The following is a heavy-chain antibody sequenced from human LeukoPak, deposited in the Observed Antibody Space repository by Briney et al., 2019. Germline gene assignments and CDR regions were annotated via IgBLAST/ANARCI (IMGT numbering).Heavy chain of an antibody. CDR3: ARHTGYDSSGMNWYFDL. Sequence: GGSLRLSCAASGFTFSSYNMNWVRQAPGKGVEWVSSISSSSSYIYYADSVKGRFTISRDNAKNSLYLQMNSLKAEDTALYYCARHTGYDSSGMNWYFDLWGRGTLVTVSS. CDR1: GFTFSSYN. D-gene: IGHD3-22*01. V-gene: IGHV3-21*01. J-gene: IGHJ2*01. CDR2: ISSSSSYI.